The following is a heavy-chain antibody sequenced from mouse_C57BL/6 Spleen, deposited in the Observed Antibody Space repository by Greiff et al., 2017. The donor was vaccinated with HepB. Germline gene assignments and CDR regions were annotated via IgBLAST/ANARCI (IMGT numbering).Heavy chain of an antibody. V-gene: IGHV1-15*01. Sequence: VKLMESGAELVRPGASVTLSCKASGYTFTDYEMHWVKQTPVHGLEWIGAIDPETGGTAYNQKFKGKAILTADKSSSTAYMELRSLTSEDSAVYYCTRSVTTVVADFDYWGQGTTLTVSS. CDR2: IDPETGGT. CDR1: GYTFTDYE. J-gene: IGHJ2*01. D-gene: IGHD1-1*01. CDR3: TRSVTTVVADFDY.